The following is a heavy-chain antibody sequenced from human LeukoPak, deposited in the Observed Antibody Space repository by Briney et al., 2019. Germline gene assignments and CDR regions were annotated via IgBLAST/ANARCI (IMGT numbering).Heavy chain of an antibody. CDR3: ARGGVYCSSVSCSVDY. D-gene: IGHD2-2*01. Sequence: GGSLRLSCAASGFSLSDHYMDWVRQAPGQGPELIGHIRNAGDGYTTEYAASVKGRFTISRDDSKSIAYLQMNSLKTEDTAVYYCARGGVYCSSVSCSVDYWGQGILVTVSS. V-gene: IGHV3-72*01. CDR2: IRNAGDGYTT. CDR1: GFSLSDHY. J-gene: IGHJ4*02.